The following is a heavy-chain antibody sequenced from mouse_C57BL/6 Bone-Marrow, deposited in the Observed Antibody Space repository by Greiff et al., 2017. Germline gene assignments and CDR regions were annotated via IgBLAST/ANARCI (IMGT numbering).Heavy chain of an antibody. CDR3: TRGGGLRLYFDY. J-gene: IGHJ2*01. V-gene: IGHV1-15*01. D-gene: IGHD2-4*01. CDR2: IDPETGGT. Sequence: QVQLQQPGAELVRPGSSVKLSCKASGYTFTDYEMHWVKQTPVHGLEWIGAIDPETGGTAYNQKFKGKAILTADKSSSTAYMELRSLTSEDSAVYYCTRGGGLRLYFDYWGQGTTLTVSS. CDR1: GYTFTDYE.